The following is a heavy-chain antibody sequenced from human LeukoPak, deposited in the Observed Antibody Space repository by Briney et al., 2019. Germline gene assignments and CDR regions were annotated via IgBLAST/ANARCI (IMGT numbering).Heavy chain of an antibody. J-gene: IGHJ6*02. CDR2: IDPSDSYT. CDR3: AREPYDILTGSGWDYYYYGMDV. V-gene: IGHV5-10-1*01. CDR1: GYCFTSYW. D-gene: IGHD3-9*01. Sequence: GESLKISCKGSGYCFTSYWISWVRQMPGKGLEWMGRIDPSDSYTNYSPSFQGHVTISADRSISTAYLQWSSLKASDTAMYYCAREPYDILTGSGWDYYYYGMDVWGQGTTVTVSS.